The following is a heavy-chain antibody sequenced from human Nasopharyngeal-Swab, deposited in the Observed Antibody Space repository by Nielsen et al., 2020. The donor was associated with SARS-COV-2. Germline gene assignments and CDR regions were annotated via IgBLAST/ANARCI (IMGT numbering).Heavy chain of an antibody. V-gene: IGHV3-21*01. Sequence: GESLKISCAASGFTFSSYSMNWVRQAPGKGLEWVSSISSSSSYIYYADSVKGRFTISRDNAKNSLYLQMNSLRAEDTAVYYCARGSSSSWYILDYWGQGTLATVSS. CDR3: ARGSSSSWYILDY. J-gene: IGHJ4*02. D-gene: IGHD6-13*01. CDR2: ISSSSSYI. CDR1: GFTFSSYS.